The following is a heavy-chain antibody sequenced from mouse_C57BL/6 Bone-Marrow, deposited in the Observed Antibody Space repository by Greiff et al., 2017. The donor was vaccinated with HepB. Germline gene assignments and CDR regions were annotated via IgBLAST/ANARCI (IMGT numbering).Heavy chain of an antibody. CDR3: ARDRAAWYFDV. CDR1: GFTFSSYA. J-gene: IGHJ1*03. D-gene: IGHD3-1*01. CDR2: ISDGGSYT. V-gene: IGHV5-4*01. Sequence: EVKVVESGGGLVKPGWSLKLSCAASGFTFSSYAMSWVRQTPEKRLEWVATISDGGSYTYYPDNVKGRFTISRDNAKNNLYLQMSHLKSEDTAMYYCARDRAAWYFDVWGTGTTVTVSS.